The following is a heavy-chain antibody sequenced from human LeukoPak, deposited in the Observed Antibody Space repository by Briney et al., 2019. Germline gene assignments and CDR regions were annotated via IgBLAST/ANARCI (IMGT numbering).Heavy chain of an antibody. CDR3: AKIMVRGAIMYFEY. D-gene: IGHD3-10*01. Sequence: SETLSLTCTVSGGSISSSSDYWGWIRQPPGKGLEWIGSIYYSGSTYYNPSLKSRVTISIDTSKNQFSLKLSSVTAADTAVYYCAKIMVRGAIMYFEYWGQGAPVTVSS. J-gene: IGHJ4*02. CDR2: IYYSGST. CDR1: GGSISSSSDY. V-gene: IGHV4-39*01.